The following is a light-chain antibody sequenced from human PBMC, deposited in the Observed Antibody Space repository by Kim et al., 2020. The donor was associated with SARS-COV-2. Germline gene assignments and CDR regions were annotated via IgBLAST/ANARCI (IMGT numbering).Light chain of an antibody. V-gene: IGKV4-1*01. J-gene: IGKJ1*01. CDR3: TQYCTPPRT. Sequence: DIVMTQSPDSLAVSLGARATINCTSSQSVLHRSKNKNSLAWYQQKAGQPPRLLIYWAGTRESGVPDRFSGGGSGTDFTPPISSLQAEDVAVYYCTQYCTPPRTFGQGTKVDIK. CDR1: QSVLHRSKNKNS. CDR2: WAG.